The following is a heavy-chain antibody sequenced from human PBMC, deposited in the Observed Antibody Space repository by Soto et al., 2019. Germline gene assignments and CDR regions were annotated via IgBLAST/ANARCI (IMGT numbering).Heavy chain of an antibody. Sequence: EVQLVESGGGLVQPGRSLRLSCAASGFTFDDYAMHWVRQAPGKGLGWVSGISWNSGSIGYADSVKGRFTISRDNAKNSLYLQMNSLRAEDTALYYCAKETTHSSGWYGYYYYGMDVWGQGTTVTVSS. D-gene: IGHD6-19*01. CDR3: AKETTHSSGWYGYYYYGMDV. V-gene: IGHV3-9*01. J-gene: IGHJ6*02. CDR1: GFTFDDYA. CDR2: ISWNSGSI.